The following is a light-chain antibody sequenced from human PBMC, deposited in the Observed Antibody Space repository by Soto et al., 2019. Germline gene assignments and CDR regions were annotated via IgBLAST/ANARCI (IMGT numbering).Light chain of an antibody. CDR3: TSWTTSTTMI. CDR1: SSDIGAYNF. Sequence: QSVLTQPASVSGSPGQSITISCTGTSSDIGAYNFVSWYQQHPGKAPKLMLDDVNIRPSGVSNRFSGSKSGNTASLTISGLQAEDEADSYCTSWTTSTTMIFGGGTKLTVL. CDR2: DVN. J-gene: IGLJ2*01. V-gene: IGLV2-14*03.